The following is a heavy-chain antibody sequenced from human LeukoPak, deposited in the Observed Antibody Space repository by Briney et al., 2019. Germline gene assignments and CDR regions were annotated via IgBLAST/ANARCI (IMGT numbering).Heavy chain of an antibody. CDR1: GGSFSGYY. D-gene: IGHD2-2*01. Sequence: PSETLSLTCAVYGGSFSGYYWSWIRQPPGKGLEWIGEINHSGSTNYNPSLKSRVTISVDTSKNQFSLKLSSVTAADTAVYYCARQSTALPAAPWFDYWGQGTLVTVSS. V-gene: IGHV4-34*01. J-gene: IGHJ4*02. CDR3: ARQSTALPAAPWFDY. CDR2: INHSGST.